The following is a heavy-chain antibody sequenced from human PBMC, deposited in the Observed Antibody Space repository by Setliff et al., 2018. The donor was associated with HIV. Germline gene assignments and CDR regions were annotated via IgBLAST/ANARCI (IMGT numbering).Heavy chain of an antibody. D-gene: IGHD1-1*01. Sequence: WASVKVSCKASGYIFIGYYLHWVRQAPGQGLEWMGWINPNSGDTNYAQKFQGRVTMTRDTSISTAYMELSRLRSDDTAVYYCARDPTGHYFDFWGQGTLVTAPQ. CDR1: GYIFIGYY. CDR3: ARDPTGHYFDF. J-gene: IGHJ4*02. V-gene: IGHV1-2*02. CDR2: INPNSGDT.